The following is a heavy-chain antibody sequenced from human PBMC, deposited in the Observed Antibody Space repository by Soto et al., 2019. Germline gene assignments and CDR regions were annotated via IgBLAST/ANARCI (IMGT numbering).Heavy chain of an antibody. CDR3: ARSRAGGTWEQYPSFYFDY. J-gene: IGHJ4*02. Sequence: GASVKVSCKASGYTFTNYGISWVGQAPGQGLEWLGWISTYNGDRDFAQKVQGRVTMTTDTSTTTAYMELRSLRSNDTAVYYCARSRAGGTWEQYPSFYFDYWGQGDLVTVSS. CDR2: ISTYNGDR. D-gene: IGHD1-26*01. V-gene: IGHV1-18*01. CDR1: GYTFTNYG.